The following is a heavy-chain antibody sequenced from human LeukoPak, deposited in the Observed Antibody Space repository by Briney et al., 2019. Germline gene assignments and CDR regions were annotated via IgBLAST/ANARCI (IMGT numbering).Heavy chain of an antibody. J-gene: IGHJ4*02. CDR1: GFAFDDYA. CDR2: ISWNSGSI. CDR3: ARSRGYCSSSSCYIDY. V-gene: IGHV3-9*01. Sequence: PGGSLRLSCAASGFAFDDYAMHWVRQVPGKGLEWVSSISWNSGSIAYADSVKGRFTISRDNAKNSLYLQMNSLRVEDTAVFYCARSRGYCSSSSCYIDYWGQGTLVTVSS. D-gene: IGHD2-2*02.